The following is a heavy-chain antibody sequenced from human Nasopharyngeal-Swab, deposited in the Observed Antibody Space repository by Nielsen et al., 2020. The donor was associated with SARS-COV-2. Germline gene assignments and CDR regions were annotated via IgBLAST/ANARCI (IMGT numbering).Heavy chain of an antibody. Sequence: ASVKVSCKASGYTFTGYYMHWVRQAPGQGLEWMGRINPNSGGTSYAQKFQGRVTMTRDTSISTAYMELSRLRSDDTAVYYCAAWWELSAFDIWGQGTMVTVSS. D-gene: IGHD1-26*01. CDR1: GYTFTGYY. J-gene: IGHJ3*02. CDR3: AAWWELSAFDI. CDR2: INPNSGGT. V-gene: IGHV1-2*06.